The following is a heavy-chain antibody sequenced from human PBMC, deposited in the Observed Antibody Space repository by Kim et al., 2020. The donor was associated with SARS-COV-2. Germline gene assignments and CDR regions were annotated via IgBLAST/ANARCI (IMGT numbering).Heavy chain of an antibody. CDR2: ISNDGRNK. Sequence: GGSLRLSCAASGLSFDDSAMNWVRQAPGKGLEWVAVISNDGRNKEYADSVKGRFSISRDNAKSTLSLQMNSLRVEDTAVYYCARGNYYESVSLSDYYKGMDVWGQGPTVTVSS. D-gene: IGHD3-10*01. J-gene: IGHJ6*02. CDR1: GLSFDDSA. V-gene: IGHV3-30-3*01. CDR3: ARGNYYESVSLSDYYKGMDV.